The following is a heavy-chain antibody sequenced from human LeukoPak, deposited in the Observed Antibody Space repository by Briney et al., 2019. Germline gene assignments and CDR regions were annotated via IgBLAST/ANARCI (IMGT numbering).Heavy chain of an antibody. J-gene: IGHJ4*02. CDR2: ISGSGGKT. CDR1: GFTFSTYA. V-gene: IGHV3-23*01. D-gene: IGHD3-10*01. Sequence: GGSLRLSCAASGFTFSTYAMSWVRQAPGKGLDWVSAISGSGGKTYYADSVKGRFTISRDTSRNTLYLQMNSLRAEDTAVYYCAKTGGPWDWGQGTLVIVSS. CDR3: AKTGGPWD.